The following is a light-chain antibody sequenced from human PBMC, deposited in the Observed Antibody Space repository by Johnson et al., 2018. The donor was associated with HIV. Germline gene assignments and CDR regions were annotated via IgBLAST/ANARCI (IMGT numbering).Light chain of an antibody. CDR3: GTWDSSLSAYV. Sequence: VLTQPPSVSAAPGQKVTISCSGSSSNIGNNYVSWYQQLPGTAPKLLIYDNNKRPSGIPDRFSGSKSGTSATLGITGLQTGDEADYYCGTWDSSLSAYVFGTGTKVTV. J-gene: IGLJ1*01. CDR1: SSNIGNNY. CDR2: DNN. V-gene: IGLV1-51*01.